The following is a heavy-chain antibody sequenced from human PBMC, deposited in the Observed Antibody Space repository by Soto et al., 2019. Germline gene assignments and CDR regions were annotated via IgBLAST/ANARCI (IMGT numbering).Heavy chain of an antibody. Sequence: SETLSLTCTVSGGSISSSRYDWGWIRQPPGKGLECVGTMYYDGSTHYNPSLTSRVTISVDTSKTQFSLKLTSVTAAHPAVYYCARDYDRSGDYWGQGTLVTVS. J-gene: IGHJ4*02. D-gene: IGHD3-22*01. CDR3: ARDYDRSGDY. CDR2: MYYDGST. V-gene: IGHV4-39*01. CDR1: GGSISSSRYD.